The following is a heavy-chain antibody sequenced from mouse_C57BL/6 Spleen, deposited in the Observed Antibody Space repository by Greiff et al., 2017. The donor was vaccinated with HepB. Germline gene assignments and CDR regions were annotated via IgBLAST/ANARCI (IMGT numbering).Heavy chain of an antibody. Sequence: EVQGVESGGGLVKPGGSLKLSCAASGFTFSSYAMSWVRQTPEKRLEWVATISDGGSYTYYPDNVKGRFTISRDNAKNNLYLQMSHLKSEDTAMYYCARSGLDSSGYFYAMDYWGQGTSVTVSS. CDR2: ISDGGSYT. CDR1: GFTFSSYA. CDR3: ARSGLDSSGYFYAMDY. J-gene: IGHJ4*01. V-gene: IGHV5-4*01. D-gene: IGHD3-2*02.